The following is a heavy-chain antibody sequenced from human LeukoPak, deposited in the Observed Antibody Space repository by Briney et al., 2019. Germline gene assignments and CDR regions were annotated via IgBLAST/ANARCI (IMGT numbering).Heavy chain of an antibody. J-gene: IGHJ4*02. CDR1: GGSISSYY. CDR3: ASLAVAGHHYFDY. Sequence: SETLSLTCTVSGGSISSYYWSWIRQPPGKGLEWIGYIYYSGSTNYNPSLKSRVTISVDTSKNQFPLKLSSVTAADTAVYYCASLAVAGHHYFDYWGQGPLVTVSS. CDR2: IYYSGST. D-gene: IGHD6-19*01. V-gene: IGHV4-59*08.